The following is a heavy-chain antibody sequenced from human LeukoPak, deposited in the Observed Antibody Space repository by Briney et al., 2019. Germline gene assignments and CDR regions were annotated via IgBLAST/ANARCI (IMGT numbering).Heavy chain of an antibody. V-gene: IGHV4-39*01. CDR3: AKHVDA. Sequence: SETLSLTCTVSGGSVSTNNYYWGGIRQPPGKGLEWIGTVSYSGSTYYSPSLRSRLTISLNTSKNQFSLRLNSVTAADTAVYYCAKHVDAWGQGTLVSVSS. J-gene: IGHJ5*02. CDR2: VSYSGST. CDR1: GGSVSTNNYY.